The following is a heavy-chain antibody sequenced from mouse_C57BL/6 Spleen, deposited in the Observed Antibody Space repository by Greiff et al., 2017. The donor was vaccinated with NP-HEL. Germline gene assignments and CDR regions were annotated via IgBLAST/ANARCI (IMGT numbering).Heavy chain of an antibody. Sequence: QVQLQQPGAELVRPGSSVKLSCKASGYTFTSYWMHWVKQRPIQGLEWIGNIDPSDSETHYNQKFKDKATLTVDKSSSTAYMQLSSLTSEDSAVYYCARRGYAVMDYWGQGTSVTVSS. J-gene: IGHJ4*01. D-gene: IGHD2-2*01. CDR1: GYTFTSYW. V-gene: IGHV1-52*01. CDR2: IDPSDSET. CDR3: ARRGYAVMDY.